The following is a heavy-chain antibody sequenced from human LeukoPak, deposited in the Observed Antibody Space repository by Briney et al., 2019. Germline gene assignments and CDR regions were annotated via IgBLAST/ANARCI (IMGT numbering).Heavy chain of an antibody. CDR1: GFTFSSYW. CDR3: AKDSITIFGVVQR. J-gene: IGHJ4*02. D-gene: IGHD3-3*01. CDR2: INSDGSST. Sequence: GGSLRLSCAASGFTFSSYWMHWVRQAPGKGLVWVSRINSDGSSTSYADSVKGRFTISRDNAKNTLYLQMNSLRAEDTAVYYCAKDSITIFGVVQRWGQGTLVTVSS. V-gene: IGHV3-74*01.